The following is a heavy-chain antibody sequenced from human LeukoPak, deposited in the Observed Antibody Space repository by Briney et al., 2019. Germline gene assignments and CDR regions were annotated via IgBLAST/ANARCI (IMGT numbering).Heavy chain of an antibody. D-gene: IGHD5-18*01. J-gene: IGHJ4*02. CDR2: INHSGST. CDR1: GGSFSGYY. Sequence: SETLSLTCAVYGGSFSGYYWSWIRQPPGKGLEWIGEINHSGSTNYNPSLKSRVTISVDTSKNQFSLKLSSVTAVDTAVYYCARGRIQLWSQYYDYWGQGTLVTVSS. CDR3: ARGRIQLWSQYYDY. V-gene: IGHV4-34*01.